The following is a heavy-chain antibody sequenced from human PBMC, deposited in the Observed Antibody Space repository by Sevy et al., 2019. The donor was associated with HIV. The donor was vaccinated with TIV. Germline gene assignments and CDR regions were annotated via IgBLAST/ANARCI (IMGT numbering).Heavy chain of an antibody. CDR3: ARSRASGCYYVELDY. J-gene: IGHJ4*02. V-gene: IGHV1-2*02. Sequence: AAVKVSCKASGYTFTDYYIYWVGQAPGQGLEWMGWINPNSGGTNYTQKFQGRVTMTRDTSISTAYMELNRLRSDDSAVYYCARSRASGCYYVELDYWGQGTLVTVSS. CDR2: INPNSGGT. D-gene: IGHD1-26*01. CDR1: GYTFTDYY.